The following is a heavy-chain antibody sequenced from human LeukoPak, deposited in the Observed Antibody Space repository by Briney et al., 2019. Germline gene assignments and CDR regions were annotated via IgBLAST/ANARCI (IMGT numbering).Heavy chain of an antibody. J-gene: IGHJ4*02. V-gene: IGHV4-34*01. CDR1: GGSSSGYY. Sequence: SETLSLTCAVYGGSSSGYYWSWIRQPPGKGLEWIGEINHSGSTNYNPSLKSRVTISVDTSKNQFSLKLSSVTAADTAVYYCARGLAAVAGSDYWGQGTLVTVSS. CDR3: ARGLAAVAGSDY. D-gene: IGHD6-19*01. CDR2: INHSGST.